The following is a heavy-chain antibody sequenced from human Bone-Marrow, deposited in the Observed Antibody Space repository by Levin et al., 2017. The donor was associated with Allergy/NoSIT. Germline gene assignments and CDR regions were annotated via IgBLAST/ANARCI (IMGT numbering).Heavy chain of an antibody. CDR3: ARPLPLFDVLSGYYSYGLDY. J-gene: IGHJ4*02. CDR2: INTNTGSP. V-gene: IGHV7-4-1*02. D-gene: IGHD3-3*01. Sequence: PGASVKVSCKASGYTFTKYAINWVRQAPGQGLEYMGWINTNTGSPTYVQDFTGRFVFSLDTSVSTAYLQITNLEADDTAVYFCARPLPLFDVLSGYYSYGLDYWGQGTLVTVSS. CDR1: GYTFTKYA.